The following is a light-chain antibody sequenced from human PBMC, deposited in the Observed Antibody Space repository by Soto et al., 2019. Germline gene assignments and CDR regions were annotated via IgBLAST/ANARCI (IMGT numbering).Light chain of an antibody. J-gene: IGKJ5*01. Sequence: DIVMTQSPDSLAVSLGERATINCKSSQSVLYSSNNKNYLAWYQQKPGKAPKLLIYAASTLQSGVPSRFSGSGSGTDFTLTISSLQPEDFATYYCQQLNSYPPLTFGQGTRLEIK. CDR1: QSVLYSSNNKNY. CDR2: AAS. V-gene: IGKV4-1*01. CDR3: QQLNSYPPLT.